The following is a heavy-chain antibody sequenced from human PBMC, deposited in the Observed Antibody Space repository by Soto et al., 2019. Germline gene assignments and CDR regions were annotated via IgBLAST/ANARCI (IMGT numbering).Heavy chain of an antibody. Sequence: QVQLVESGGGVVQPGRSLRLSCAASGFTFSSYAMHWVRQAPGKGLEWVAVISYDGSNKYYADSVKGRFTISRDNSKIPLYLQMNSLGAEDTAVYYCASDRLSFDYWYFDLWGRGTLVTVSS. CDR1: GFTFSSYA. CDR3: ASDRLSFDYWYFDL. D-gene: IGHD1-26*01. J-gene: IGHJ2*01. V-gene: IGHV3-30-3*01. CDR2: ISYDGSNK.